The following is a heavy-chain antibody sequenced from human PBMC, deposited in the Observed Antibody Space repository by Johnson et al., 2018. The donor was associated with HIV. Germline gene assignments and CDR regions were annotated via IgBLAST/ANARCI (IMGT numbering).Heavy chain of an antibody. CDR1: GFTVSSNY. J-gene: IGHJ3*02. Sequence: EKLVESGGGVVQPGRSLRLSCAASGFTVSSNYMNWVRQTPGKGLEWVSGINWNGGSTGYADSVKGRFTISRDNSKNTLYLQMNSLRAEDTAVYYCAREREISRPFNIVLVVYAIAEWTHDAFDICGQGTMVTVSA. V-gene: IGHV3-66*02. CDR3: AREREISRPFNIVLVVYAIAEWTHDAFDI. D-gene: IGHD2-8*02. CDR2: INWNGGST.